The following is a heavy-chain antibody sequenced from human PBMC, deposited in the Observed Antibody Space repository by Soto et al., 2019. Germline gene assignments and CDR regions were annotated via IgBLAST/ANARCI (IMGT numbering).Heavy chain of an antibody. V-gene: IGHV1-2*02. Sequence: ASVKVSCRASGYTFTGYYMHWVRQAPGQGLEWMGWINPNSGGTNYAQKFQGRVTMTRDTSISTAYMELSRLRSDDTAVYYCEREWGGGVYRAWGQGTLVTVSS. CDR3: EREWGGGVYRA. J-gene: IGHJ5*02. D-gene: IGHD2-21*01. CDR2: INPNSGGT. CDR1: GYTFTGYY.